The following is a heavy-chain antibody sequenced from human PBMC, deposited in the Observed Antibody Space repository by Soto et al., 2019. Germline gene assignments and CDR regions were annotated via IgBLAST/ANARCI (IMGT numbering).Heavy chain of an antibody. CDR2: ISYDGSNK. CDR3: ARARLDTPALDY. Sequence: QVQLVESGGGVVHPGRSRRLSCEASGFPFSSYAMHWVRQAQGKGLGWVAVISYDGSNKSYADSVKGRFTISRDNSKNTRYLQMNSLRAEDTAVYYCARARLDTPALDYWGQGTLVTVSS. J-gene: IGHJ4*02. CDR1: GFPFSSYA. V-gene: IGHV3-30-3*01. D-gene: IGHD2-2*01.